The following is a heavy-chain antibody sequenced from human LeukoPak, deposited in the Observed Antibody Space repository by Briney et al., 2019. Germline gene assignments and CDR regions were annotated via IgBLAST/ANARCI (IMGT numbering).Heavy chain of an antibody. CDR2: IYYSGST. CDR3: ASLGRVTAVPFDY. Sequence: SETLSLTCTVSGGSISSGGYYWSWIRQHPGKGLEWIGYIYYSGSTYYSPSLKSRVTISVDTSKNQFSLKLSSVTAADTAVYYCASLGRVTAVPFDYWGQGTLVTVSS. D-gene: IGHD7-27*01. J-gene: IGHJ4*02. V-gene: IGHV4-31*03. CDR1: GGSISSGGYY.